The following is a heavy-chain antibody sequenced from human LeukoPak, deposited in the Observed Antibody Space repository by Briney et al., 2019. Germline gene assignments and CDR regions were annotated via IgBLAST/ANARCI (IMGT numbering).Heavy chain of an antibody. CDR1: GFTFSHYG. D-gene: IGHD3-10*02. CDR3: AELGITMIGGV. V-gene: IGHV3-30*02. CDR2: KQSDGSTT. J-gene: IGHJ6*04. Sequence: PGGSLRLSCAASGFTFSHYGMHWVRQAPGKGLEWVAFKQSDGSTTFYADSVKGRFTISRDNAKNSLYLQMNSLRAEDTAVYYCAELGITMIGGVWGKGTTVTISS.